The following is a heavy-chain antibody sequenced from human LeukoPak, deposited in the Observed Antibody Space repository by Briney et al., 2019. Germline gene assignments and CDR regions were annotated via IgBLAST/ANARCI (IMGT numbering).Heavy chain of an antibody. V-gene: IGHV4-59*08. Sequence: SETLSLTCTVSGGSISSYYWSWIRQPPGKGLEWIGYIYCSGSTNYNPSLKSRVTISVDTSKNQFSLKLSSVTAADTAVYYCARHGIAVAGTPADSYYYYYGMDVWGQGTTVTVSS. CDR3: ARHGIAVAGTPADSYYYYYGMDV. J-gene: IGHJ6*02. D-gene: IGHD6-19*01. CDR2: IYCSGST. CDR1: GGSISSYY.